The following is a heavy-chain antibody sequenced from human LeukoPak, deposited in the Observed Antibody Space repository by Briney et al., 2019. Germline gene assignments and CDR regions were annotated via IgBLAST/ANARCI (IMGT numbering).Heavy chain of an antibody. CDR1: GYTFTDYY. V-gene: IGHV1-2*02. J-gene: IGHJ5*02. CDR3: ARGHVFWSIDP. D-gene: IGHD3-9*01. CDR2: INPNSGGT. Sequence: ASVKVSCKASGYTFTDYYIHGVRQAPGQEPEWMAWINPNSGGTKYEQRFQGRVTVTSDTSISTAYMELSRLTSDDTALYYCARGHVFWSIDPWGQGTLVTVSS.